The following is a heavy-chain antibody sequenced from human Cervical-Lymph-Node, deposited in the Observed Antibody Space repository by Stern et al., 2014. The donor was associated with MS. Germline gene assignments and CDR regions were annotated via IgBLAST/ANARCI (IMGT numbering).Heavy chain of an antibody. CDR2: IIPLFGTA. D-gene: IGHD3-22*01. V-gene: IGHV1-69*01. CDR3: AREFNYDSSGYYFYY. CDR1: GGTFSSYT. J-gene: IGHJ4*02. Sequence: QVQLVQSGAEVKKPGSSVKVSCKASGGTFSSYTISWVRQAPGQGLEWIGGIIPLFGTANYAQKFLGRVTITADESTSTAYMELSSLRSEDTAVYYCAREFNYDSSGYYFYYWGRGTLVTVSS.